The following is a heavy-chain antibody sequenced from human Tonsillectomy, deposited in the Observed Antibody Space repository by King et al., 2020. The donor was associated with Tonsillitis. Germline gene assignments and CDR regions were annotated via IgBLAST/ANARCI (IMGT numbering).Heavy chain of an antibody. CDR1: GFTFSDHY. J-gene: IGHJ4*02. V-gene: IGHV3-72*01. Sequence: DVQLVESGGGLVQPGGSLRLSCAASGFTFSDHYMDWVRQAPGKGLEWVGRIRNNGNIYTADYAASVKGRFTVSRDDSKNSLYLQMNSLKSEDTAVYYCAREGRVRYYFDYWGQGTLVTVSS. CDR3: AREGRVRYYFDY. CDR2: IRNNGNIYTA.